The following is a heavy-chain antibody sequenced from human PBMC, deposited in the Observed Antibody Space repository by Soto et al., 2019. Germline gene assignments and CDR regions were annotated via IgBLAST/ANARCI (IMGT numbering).Heavy chain of an antibody. Sequence: GGSLRLSCAASGFTFSSYAMHWVRQAPGKGLEWVAVISYDGSNKYYADSVKGRFTISRDNSKNTLYPQMNSLRAEETAVYYCARSITMVRGVIIDRDYYYYYGMDVWGQGTTVTVSS. CDR1: GFTFSSYA. V-gene: IGHV3-30-3*01. D-gene: IGHD3-10*01. J-gene: IGHJ6*02. CDR2: ISYDGSNK. CDR3: ARSITMVRGVIIDRDYYYYYGMDV.